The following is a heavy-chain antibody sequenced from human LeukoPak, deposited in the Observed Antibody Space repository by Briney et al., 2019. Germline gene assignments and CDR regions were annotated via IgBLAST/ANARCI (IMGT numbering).Heavy chain of an antibody. J-gene: IGHJ4*02. Sequence: GASVKVSCKASGYTFTSYGISWVRQAPGQGLEWMGWISAYNGNTNYAQKLQGRVTMTTDTSTSTAYMELRSPRSDDTAVYYCARALRHIVATIHDYWGQGTLVTVSS. CDR3: ARALRHIVATIHDY. D-gene: IGHD5-12*01. V-gene: IGHV1-18*01. CDR2: ISAYNGNT. CDR1: GYTFTSYG.